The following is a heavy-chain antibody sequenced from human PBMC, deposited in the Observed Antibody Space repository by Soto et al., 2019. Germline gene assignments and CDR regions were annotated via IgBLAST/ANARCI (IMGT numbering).Heavy chain of an antibody. J-gene: IGHJ5*02. D-gene: IGHD5-12*01. CDR2: FDPEDGET. V-gene: IGHV1-24*01. Sequence: ASVKVSCKVSGYTLTELSVHWVRQAPGKGLEWMGGFDPEDGETIYAQKFQGRVTMTEDTSTDTAYMELSSLRSEDTAVYYCATGIGGYVGWFDPWGQGTLVTVSS. CDR3: ATGIGGYVGWFDP. CDR1: GYTLTELS.